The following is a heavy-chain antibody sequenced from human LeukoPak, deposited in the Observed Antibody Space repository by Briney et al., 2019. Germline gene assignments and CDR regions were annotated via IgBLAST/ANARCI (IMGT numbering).Heavy chain of an antibody. CDR3: ARGYYGMDV. CDR1: GFTFSSYA. CDR2: ISYDGSNK. J-gene: IGHJ6*02. Sequence: PGRSLRLSCAASGFTFSSYAMHWVRQAPGKGLEWVAVISYDGSNKYYADSVKGRFTISRDNSKNTLYLQMNSLRGEDTAMSYCARGYYGMDVWGQGTTVTVSS. V-gene: IGHV3-30-3*01.